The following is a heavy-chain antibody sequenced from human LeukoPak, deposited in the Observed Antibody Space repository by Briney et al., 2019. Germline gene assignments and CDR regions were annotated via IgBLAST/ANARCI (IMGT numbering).Heavy chain of an antibody. V-gene: IGHV3-74*01. J-gene: IGHJ5*02. CDR3: AREKDIVVVPAAGGWFDP. CDR2: INTDGSTT. CDR1: GFTLTYA. Sequence: GGSLRLSCAASGFTLTYAMSWVRQAPGKGLEWVSRINTDGSTTNYADSVKGRFTISRDNAKNSLYLQMNSLRAEDTAVYYCAREKDIVVVPAAGGWFDPWGQGTLVTVSS. D-gene: IGHD2-2*01.